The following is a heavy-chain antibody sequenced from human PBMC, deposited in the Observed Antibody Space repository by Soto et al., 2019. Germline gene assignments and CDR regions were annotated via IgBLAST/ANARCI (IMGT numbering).Heavy chain of an antibody. J-gene: IGHJ4*02. Sequence: GGSLRLSCAASGFKFSNYAISWVRQAPGKGLEWVSLISATGGGTYYADSVKGRFTISRDNSHNTLYLQVHSLTAEDTAVYYCAKDRRAGGNSAFYFDFWGQGAQVTVSS. CDR2: ISATGGGT. D-gene: IGHD3-16*01. CDR3: AKDRRAGGNSAFYFDF. V-gene: IGHV3-23*01. CDR1: GFKFSNYA.